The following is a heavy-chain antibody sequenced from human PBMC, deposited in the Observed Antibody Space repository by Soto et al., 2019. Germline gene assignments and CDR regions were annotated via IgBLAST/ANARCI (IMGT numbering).Heavy chain of an antibody. CDR1: GFTFSSYG. V-gene: IGHV3-33*01. D-gene: IGHD5-18*01. J-gene: IGHJ4*02. Sequence: GSLRLSGAASGFTFSSYGMHLVRQAPGKGLEWVAVIWYDGSNKYYADSVKGRFTISRDNSKNTLYLQMNSLRAEDTAVYYCARDISLRGYSYGVDYWGQGTLVTVSS. CDR2: IWYDGSNK. CDR3: ARDISLRGYSYGVDY.